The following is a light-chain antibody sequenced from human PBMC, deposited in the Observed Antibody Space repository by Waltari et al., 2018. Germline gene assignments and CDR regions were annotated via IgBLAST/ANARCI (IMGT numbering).Light chain of an antibody. V-gene: IGKV1-39*01. CDR2: AAS. Sequence: DIQMTQSPSSLSASVGARVTITCRASQSISSYLNWYQQKPGKAPKLLIYAASSLQSGVPSRFSSSGSGTDFTLTISSLQPEDFATYYCQQSYSTQITFGQGTRLEIK. CDR1: QSISSY. J-gene: IGKJ5*01. CDR3: QQSYSTQIT.